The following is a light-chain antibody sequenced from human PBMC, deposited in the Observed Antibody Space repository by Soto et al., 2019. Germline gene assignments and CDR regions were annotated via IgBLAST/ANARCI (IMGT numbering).Light chain of an antibody. CDR1: QSVSRSY. CDR2: GAS. J-gene: IGKJ1*01. V-gene: IGKV3-20*01. CDR3: QQYGSSPWT. Sequence: EIVLTQSPGTLSLSPGERATLSCRASQSVSRSYLAWYQQKPGQAPRLLSYGASSRATGIPDRFSGSGSGTDFTLTISRLEPADFAVYYCQQYGSSPWTFGQGTKVEIK.